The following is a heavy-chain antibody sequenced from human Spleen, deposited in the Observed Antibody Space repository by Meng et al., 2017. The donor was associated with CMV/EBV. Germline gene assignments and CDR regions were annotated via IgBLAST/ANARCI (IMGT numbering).Heavy chain of an antibody. Sequence: GSLRLSCTVSGASISNHYWSWIRQPPGKGLEWIAYIYYSGSSNYNPSLKSRVTISVDTSMNQFSLKLSSVTAADTAVYYRARDSSSWFFDVWGQGTMVTVSS. V-gene: IGHV4-59*11. D-gene: IGHD6-13*01. CDR1: GASISNHY. J-gene: IGHJ3*01. CDR3: ARDSSSWFFDV. CDR2: IYYSGSS.